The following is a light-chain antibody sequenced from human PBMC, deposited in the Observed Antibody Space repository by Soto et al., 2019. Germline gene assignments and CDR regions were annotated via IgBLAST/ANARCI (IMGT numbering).Light chain of an antibody. V-gene: IGKV1-39*01. J-gene: IGKJ2*01. Sequence: IQMTHSPSSLSASVGDGVTLPCRASHTMATYLNWYQQKPGQVPEVLIYGASRLHVGVPSRFTGSGYGTDFPLIINNLHAEDFAIYYCQQFYYSPHTFGQGTKLEVK. CDR2: GAS. CDR1: HTMATY. CDR3: QQFYYSPHT.